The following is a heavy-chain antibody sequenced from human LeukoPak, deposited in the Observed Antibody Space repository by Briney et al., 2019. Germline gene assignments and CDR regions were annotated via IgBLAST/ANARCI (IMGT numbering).Heavy chain of an antibody. CDR1: GGSISSSSYY. J-gene: IGHJ4*02. V-gene: IGHV4-39*07. Sequence: SETLSLTCTVSGGSISSSSYYWGWIRQPPGKGLEWIGSIYYSGSTYYNPSLKSRVTISVDTSKNQFSLKLSSVTAADTAVYYCARDAGVTELERQPFDYWGQGTLVTVSS. CDR2: IYYSGST. D-gene: IGHD1-1*01. CDR3: ARDAGVTELERQPFDY.